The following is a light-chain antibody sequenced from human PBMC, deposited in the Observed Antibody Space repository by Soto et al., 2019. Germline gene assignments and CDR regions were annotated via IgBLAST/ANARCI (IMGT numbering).Light chain of an antibody. CDR3: QSYDTSLSGLV. J-gene: IGLJ2*01. CDR1: SSNIGANYD. Sequence: QSVLTQPPSVSGAPGQRVTISCTGSSSNIGANYDVHWYQQHPGTAPKVLIYGNSNRPSGVPDRFSGSKSGTSASLAITGLQAEDEADYYCQSYDTSLSGLVFGGGTKVTVL. CDR2: GNS. V-gene: IGLV1-40*01.